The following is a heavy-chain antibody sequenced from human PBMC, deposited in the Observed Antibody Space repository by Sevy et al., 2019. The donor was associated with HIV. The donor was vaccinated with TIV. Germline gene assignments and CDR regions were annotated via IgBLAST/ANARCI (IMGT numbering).Heavy chain of an antibody. D-gene: IGHD3-22*01. V-gene: IGHV3-30-3*01. J-gene: IGHJ4*02. CDR3: ARDLALYNYYDSSGPTKY. CDR1: GFTFSSYD. Sequence: GGSLRLSCAASGFTFSSYDMHWVRQAPGKGLEWVAVISYDGSNKYYADSVKGRFTISRDNSKNTLYLQMNSLRAEDTAVYYCARDLALYNYYDSSGPTKYWGQGTLVTVSS. CDR2: ISYDGSNK.